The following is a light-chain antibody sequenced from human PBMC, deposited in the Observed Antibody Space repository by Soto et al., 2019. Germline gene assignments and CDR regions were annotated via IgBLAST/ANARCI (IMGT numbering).Light chain of an antibody. CDR1: QSVLYSSNNKNY. CDR2: WAS. V-gene: IGKV4-1*01. J-gene: IGKJ1*01. CDR3: QQYYSSPPT. Sequence: DIVLTQSPDSLAVPLGERATINCKSSQSVLYSSNNKNYFTWYQKKPGQPPKLLIYWASTRESGVPDRFSGSGSGTDFTLTISSLQAEDVAVYYCQQYYSSPPTFGQGTKVEIK.